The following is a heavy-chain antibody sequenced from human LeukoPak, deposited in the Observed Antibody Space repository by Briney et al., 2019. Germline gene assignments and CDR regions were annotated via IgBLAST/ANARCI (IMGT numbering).Heavy chain of an antibody. CDR1: GYTFTGYY. CDR2: INPNTGAT. J-gene: IGHJ4*02. D-gene: IGHD4-17*01. Sequence: ASVKVSCKASGYTFTGYYMHWVRQAPGQGLEWMGWINPNTGATKYAEKFQGRVTMTGDTSISTGYMELSSLRSDDTAVYDCARGGWCYGDWYYFDYWGQGTLVTVSS. CDR3: ARGGWCYGDWYYFDY. V-gene: IGHV1-2*02.